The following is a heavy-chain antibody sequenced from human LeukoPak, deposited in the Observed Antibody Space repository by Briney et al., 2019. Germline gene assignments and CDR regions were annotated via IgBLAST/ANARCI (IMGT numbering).Heavy chain of an antibody. Sequence: PGESLQISCEGSGYTFTRYWIGWVRQLPGKGLELMGIIYPGDSDVRYSPSFQGQVTVSADKSINTAYLQWSSLKASDTAMYYCVRQFAVSSAWTFDYWGQGTLVTVSS. J-gene: IGHJ4*02. V-gene: IGHV5-51*01. D-gene: IGHD6-19*01. CDR3: VRQFAVSSAWTFDY. CDR1: GYTFTRYW. CDR2: IYPGDSDV.